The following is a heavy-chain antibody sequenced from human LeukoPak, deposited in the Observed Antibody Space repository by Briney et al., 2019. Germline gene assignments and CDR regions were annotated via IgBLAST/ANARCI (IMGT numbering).Heavy chain of an antibody. CDR3: ARAAVWGNYFDY. Sequence: SETLSLTCAVYGGSFSGYYWSWIRQPPGKGLEWIGYIYYSGSTNYNPSLKSRVTISVDTSKNQFSLKLSSVTAADTAVYYCARAAVWGNYFDYWGQGTLVTVSS. J-gene: IGHJ4*02. CDR1: GGSFSGYY. CDR2: IYYSGST. V-gene: IGHV4-59*01. D-gene: IGHD7-27*01.